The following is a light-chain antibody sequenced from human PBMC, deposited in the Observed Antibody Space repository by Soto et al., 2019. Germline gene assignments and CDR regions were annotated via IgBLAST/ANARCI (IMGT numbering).Light chain of an antibody. CDR1: QSISSW. CDR2: KAS. Sequence: DLQMTQSPSTLSASVGDRVTITCRASQSISSWLAWYKQKPGKAPKLLIYKASSLESGVPSRFSGSGSGTEFTLTISSLQPDDVATYYCQQYNSSPWTFGQGTKVEIK. CDR3: QQYNSSPWT. V-gene: IGKV1-5*03. J-gene: IGKJ1*01.